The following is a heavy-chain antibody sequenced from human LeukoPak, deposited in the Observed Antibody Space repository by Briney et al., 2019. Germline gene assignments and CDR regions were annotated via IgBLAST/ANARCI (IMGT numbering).Heavy chain of an antibody. J-gene: IGHJ4*02. CDR1: GYSFTTYW. CDR3: ARVLIRGDEIDY. D-gene: IGHD2-21*01. CDR2: IYPGDSDT. V-gene: IGHV5-51*01. Sequence: GESLKISCKSSGYSFTTYWIAWVRQMPGKGLEWMGIIYPGDSDTRFSPSFQGQVTISADKSISTAYLQWTSLKASDSAMYYCARVLIRGDEIDYWGQGTLVTVSS.